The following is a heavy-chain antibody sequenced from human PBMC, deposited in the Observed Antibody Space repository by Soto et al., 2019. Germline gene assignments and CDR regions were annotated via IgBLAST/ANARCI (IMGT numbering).Heavy chain of an antibody. J-gene: IGHJ4*02. Sequence: QVQLQESGPGLVKPSDTLSLTCAVSGYSISSSNWWGWIRQPPGKGLEWIGYIYYSGTTYYNPSLKRRVTMSVDTPKNQFPRKLTSGPAVDRAVYYWARRKTQGPIDYGAKGPLVTVPS. V-gene: IGHV4-28*01. CDR2: IYYSGTT. CDR3: ARRKTQGPIDY. CDR1: GYSISSSNW.